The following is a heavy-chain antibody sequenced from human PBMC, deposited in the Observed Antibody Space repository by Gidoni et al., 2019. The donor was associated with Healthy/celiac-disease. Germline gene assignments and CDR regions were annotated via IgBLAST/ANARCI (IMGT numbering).Heavy chain of an antibody. CDR3: ARDKITMVRGPYYFDY. CDR2: INPNSGGT. D-gene: IGHD3-10*01. Sequence: QVQLVQSGAEVKKPGASVKVSCQASGYTFTGYYMHWVRQAPGQGLEWMGWINPNSGGTNYAQKFQGRVTMTRDTSISTAYMELSRLRSDDTAVYYCARDKITMVRGPYYFDYWGQGTLVTVSS. V-gene: IGHV1-2*02. J-gene: IGHJ4*02. CDR1: GYTFTGYY.